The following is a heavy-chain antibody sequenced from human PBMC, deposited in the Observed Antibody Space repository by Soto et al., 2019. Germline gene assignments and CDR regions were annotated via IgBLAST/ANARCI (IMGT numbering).Heavy chain of an antibody. CDR2: IIPFFTTT. V-gene: IGHV1-69*01. D-gene: IGHD4-17*01. CDR1: GGTFGTSA. J-gene: IGHJ6*02. CDR3: AREGDYNFDYYSGMDV. Sequence: QVQLVQSGTEVKKPGSSVNVSCKASGGTFGTSAINWVRQAPGQGLEWMGAIIPFFTTTDYAQKFQARVTITADESTSTAYMELSSLTSEDTAVYYCAREGDYNFDYYSGMDVWGQGTTVIVSS.